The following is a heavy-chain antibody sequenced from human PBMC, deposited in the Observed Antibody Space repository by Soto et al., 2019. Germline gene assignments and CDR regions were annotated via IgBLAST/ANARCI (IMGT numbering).Heavy chain of an antibody. J-gene: IGHJ6*02. CDR1: GGSISSGGYS. V-gene: IGHV4-30-2*01. Sequence: SETLSLTCAVSGGSISSGGYSWSWIRQPPGKGLEWIGYIYHSGSTYYNPSLKSRVTISVDRSKNQFSLKLSSVTAADTAVYYCARDSPYSSSWSHGMDVWGQGTTVTVSS. D-gene: IGHD6-13*01. CDR2: IYHSGST. CDR3: ARDSPYSSSWSHGMDV.